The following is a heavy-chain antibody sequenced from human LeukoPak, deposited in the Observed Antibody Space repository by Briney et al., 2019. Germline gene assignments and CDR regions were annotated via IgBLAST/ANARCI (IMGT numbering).Heavy chain of an antibody. Sequence: GGSLRLSCAASGFTFSSYAMNWVRQAPGKGLEGVSAISGSGGTTYYADSVKGRFTMSRYNSKNMLFLQVNSLRAEDTAVYYCAKSGSYSYGAFDNWGQGTLVTVSS. CDR1: GFTFSSYA. D-gene: IGHD5-18*01. CDR2: ISGSGGTT. CDR3: AKSGSYSYGAFDN. V-gene: IGHV3-23*01. J-gene: IGHJ4*02.